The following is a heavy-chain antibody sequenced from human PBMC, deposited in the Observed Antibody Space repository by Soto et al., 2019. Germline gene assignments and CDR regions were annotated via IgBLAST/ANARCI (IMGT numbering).Heavy chain of an antibody. CDR1: GGSISSGGSY. J-gene: IGHJ4*02. D-gene: IGHD3-22*01. V-gene: IGHV4-30-4*01. Sequence: SETLSLTCTVSGGSISSGGSYWGWIRQPPGKGLEWIGYIYYSGNTYFNPSLKSRVTLSVDTSKNQFPLILNSVTAADTAIYYCARAHYGPSGYYFDSWGQGTLVTVSS. CDR3: ARAHYGPSGYYFDS. CDR2: IYYSGNT.